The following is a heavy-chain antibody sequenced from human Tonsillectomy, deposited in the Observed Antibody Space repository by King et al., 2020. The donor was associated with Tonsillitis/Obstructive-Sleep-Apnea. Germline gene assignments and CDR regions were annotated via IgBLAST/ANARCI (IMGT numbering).Heavy chain of an antibody. CDR2: ISPYNGNT. V-gene: IGHV1-18*01. D-gene: IGHD5-18*01. CDR1: GYTFINYG. Sequence: VQLVESGGEVKKPGASVKVSCTASGYTFINYGITWVRQAPGQGLEWMGWISPYNGNTNYAQKIQDRVTMTKDRSTSTAYMELRNLRSDDTAVYYCARGGLGYGYGDRPDWFDSWGQGTLATVSS. CDR3: ARGGLGYGYGDRPDWFDS. J-gene: IGHJ5*01.